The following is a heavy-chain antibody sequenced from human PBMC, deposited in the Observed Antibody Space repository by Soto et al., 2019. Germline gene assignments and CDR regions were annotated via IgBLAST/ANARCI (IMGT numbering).Heavy chain of an antibody. CDR2: ISAYNGNT. D-gene: IGHD3-16*01. Sequence: GASVKVSCKAAGYDFTSYGISWVRQAPGQGLEWMGWISAYNGNTNYAQKLQGRVTMTTDTPTSTAYMELRSLRSDDTAVYYCARGASYRQPTPFDYWGQGTLVTGLL. J-gene: IGHJ4*02. CDR1: GYDFTSYG. V-gene: IGHV1-18*01. CDR3: ARGASYRQPTPFDY.